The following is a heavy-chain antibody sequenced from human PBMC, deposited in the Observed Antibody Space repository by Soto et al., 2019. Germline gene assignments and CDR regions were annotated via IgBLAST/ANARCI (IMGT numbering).Heavy chain of an antibody. CDR2: ISGGGGST. D-gene: IGHD4-17*01. CDR1: GFTFSSYA. J-gene: IGHJ6*02. Sequence: EVQLLESGGGLVQPGGSLRLSCAASGFTFSSYAMTWVRQAPGKGLEWVSGISGGGGSTYYADSVKGRFTISRDNTKNTLLLQRTSLRAEDTAVYYCAKDRTTVDYHYGMDVWGQVTTVTVAS. CDR3: AKDRTTVDYHYGMDV. V-gene: IGHV3-23*01.